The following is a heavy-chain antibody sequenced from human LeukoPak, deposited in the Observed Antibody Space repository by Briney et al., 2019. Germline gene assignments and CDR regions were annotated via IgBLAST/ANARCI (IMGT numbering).Heavy chain of an antibody. CDR2: IIPIFGTA. D-gene: IGHD3-10*01. CDR1: GYTFTSYG. Sequence: VKVSCKASGYTFTSYGISWVRQAPGQGLEWMGGIIPIFGTANYAQKFQGRVTITADESTSTAYMELSSLRSEDTAVYYCARGAARVEFGFDYWGQGTLVTVSS. V-gene: IGHV1-69*01. CDR3: ARGAARVEFGFDY. J-gene: IGHJ4*02.